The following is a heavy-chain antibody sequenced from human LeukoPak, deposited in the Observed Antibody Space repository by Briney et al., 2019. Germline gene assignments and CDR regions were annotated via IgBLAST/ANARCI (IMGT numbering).Heavy chain of an antibody. CDR3: AKLIVASDY. Sequence: GGSLRLSCAASGFTFSSYAMSWVRQAPGKGLEWVSGISGSGGSTYYADSVKGRFTISRDNSKNTLYLQMNSRRAEDTAIYFCAKLIVASDYWGQGTLVTVSS. J-gene: IGHJ4*02. CDR1: GFTFSSYA. CDR2: ISGSGGST. V-gene: IGHV3-23*01. D-gene: IGHD2/OR15-2a*01.